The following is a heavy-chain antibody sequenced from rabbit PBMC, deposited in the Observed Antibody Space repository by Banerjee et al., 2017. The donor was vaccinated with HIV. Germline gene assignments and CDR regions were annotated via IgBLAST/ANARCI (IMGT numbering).Heavy chain of an antibody. CDR3: ARGNSRYAGYGYGL. V-gene: IGHV1S40*01. J-gene: IGHJ3*01. CDR2: IYAGSSGST. D-gene: IGHD6-1*01. CDR1: GFTISSNYW. Sequence: QSLEESGGDLVKPGASLTLTCTASGFTISSNYWICWVRQAPGKGLEWIACIYAGSSGSTAYASWAKGRFTISKTSSTTVTLQMTSLTGADRATYFCARGNSRYAGYGYGLWGQGTLVTVS.